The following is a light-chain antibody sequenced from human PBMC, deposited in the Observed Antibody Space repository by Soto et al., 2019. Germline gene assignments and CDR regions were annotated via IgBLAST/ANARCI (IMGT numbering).Light chain of an antibody. J-gene: IGKJ1*01. CDR1: QTVSSNY. Sequence: EIVLTQSPGTLSLSPGERATLSCRASQTVSSNYLAWYQQKPGQAPRLLIYAASTRATGIPDRFSGSGSGTDFTLSISRLEPDDFATYYCQHYNSYSEAFGQGTKVELK. V-gene: IGKV3-20*01. CDR3: QHYNSYSEA. CDR2: AAS.